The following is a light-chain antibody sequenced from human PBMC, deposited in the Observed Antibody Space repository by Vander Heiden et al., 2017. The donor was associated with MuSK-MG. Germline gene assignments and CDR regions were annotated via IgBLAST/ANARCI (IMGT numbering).Light chain of an antibody. CDR2: LDT. CDR1: KLGNKY. V-gene: IGLV3-1*01. CDR3: QAWDSSTVV. Sequence: SSELTQPPSASVSPGQTARITCSGDKLGNKYAFWYQQKPGQSPVLVIYLDTKPPSVIPERFAGSNAGNTATLTISGTQAMDEADYYCQAWDSSTVVFGGGTKLTVL. J-gene: IGLJ2*01.